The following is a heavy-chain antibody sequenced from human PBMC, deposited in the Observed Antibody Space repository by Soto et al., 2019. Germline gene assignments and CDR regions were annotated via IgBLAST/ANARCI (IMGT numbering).Heavy chain of an antibody. CDR1: GYSFAGYW. CDR3: TRQIYDSDTGPNFQYYFDS. V-gene: IGHV5-10-1*01. J-gene: IGHJ4*02. CDR2: IDPSDSQT. D-gene: IGHD3-22*01. Sequence: GESLKISCKGSGYSFAGYWITWVRQKPGKGLEWMGRIDPSDSQTYYSPSFRGHVTISATKSITTVFLQWSSLRASDTAMYYCTRQIYDSDTGPNFQYYFDSWGQGTPVTVSS.